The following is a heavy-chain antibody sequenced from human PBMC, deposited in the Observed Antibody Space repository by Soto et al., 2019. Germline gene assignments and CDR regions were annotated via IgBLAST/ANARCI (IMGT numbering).Heavy chain of an antibody. J-gene: IGHJ4*02. D-gene: IGHD3-22*01. CDR3: ARGLYYYDSRGYWGY. Sequence: SLRLSCAASGFTFSSYSMNWVRQAPGKGLEWVSYISSSSSTIYYADSVKGRFTISRDNAKNSLYLQMNSLRDEDTAVYYCARGLYYYDSRGYWGYWGQGTLVTVSS. CDR1: GFTFSSYS. V-gene: IGHV3-48*02. CDR2: ISSSSSTI.